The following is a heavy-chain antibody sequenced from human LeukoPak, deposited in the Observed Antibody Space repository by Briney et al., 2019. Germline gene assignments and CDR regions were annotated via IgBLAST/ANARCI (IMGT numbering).Heavy chain of an antibody. CDR2: VWFDNSNE. CDR3: AKGRGTTPLGDAGADV. D-gene: IGHD1-1*01. V-gene: IGHV3-33*06. J-gene: IGHJ6*04. Sequence: PGGSLSLSCTAPGFTFNDYGMYWVRLPPQKGPEWVALVWFDNSNEHYADSVKGRFFISRNNDENTLFLHMNSLTVEDTAVYYCAKGRGTTPLGDAGADVWGKGTAVTVSA. CDR1: GFTFNDYG.